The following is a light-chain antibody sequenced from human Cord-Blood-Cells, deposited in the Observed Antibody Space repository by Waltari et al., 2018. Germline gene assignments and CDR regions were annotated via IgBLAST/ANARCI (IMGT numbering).Light chain of an antibody. V-gene: IGKV2-30*02. Sequence: DVVMTQSPLSLPVTLGQPASISCRSSQSLVHSDGNTYLNWFQQRPGQSPRRLIYKVSNRDSEVPDRFSGSGSGTDFTLKISRVEAEDVGVYYCMQGTHWPPNYLYTFGQGTKLEIK. CDR2: KVS. CDR3: MQGTHWPPNYLYT. J-gene: IGKJ2*01. CDR1: QSLVHSDGNTY.